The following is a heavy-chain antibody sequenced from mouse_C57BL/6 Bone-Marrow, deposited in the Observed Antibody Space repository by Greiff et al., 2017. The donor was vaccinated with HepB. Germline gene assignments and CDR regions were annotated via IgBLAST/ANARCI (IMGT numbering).Heavy chain of an antibody. CDR1: GFTFSDYG. V-gene: IGHV5-17*01. D-gene: IGHD3-1*01. J-gene: IGHJ4*01. CDR3: ATFEASGAMDY. CDR2: ISSGSSTI. Sequence: EVKLVESGGGLVKPGGSLKLSCAASGFTFSDYGMHWVRQAPEKGLEWVAYISSGSSTIYYADTVKGRFTISRDNAKNTLFLQMTSLRSEDTAMYYCATFEASGAMDYWGQGTSVTVSS.